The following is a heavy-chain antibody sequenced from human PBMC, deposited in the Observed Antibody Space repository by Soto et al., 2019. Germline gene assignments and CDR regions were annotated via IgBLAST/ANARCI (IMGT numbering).Heavy chain of an antibody. CDR3: AKENYYDSSGYYAY. J-gene: IGHJ4*02. CDR1: GFTFDDYA. Sequence: EVQLVESGGGLVQPGRSLRLSCAASGFTFDDYAMHWVRQAPGKGLEWVSGISWNSGSIGYADSVKGRFTIARDNAKNSLYLQMNSLRAEDTALYYCAKENYYDSSGYYAYWGQGTLVTVSS. CDR2: ISWNSGSI. D-gene: IGHD3-22*01. V-gene: IGHV3-9*01.